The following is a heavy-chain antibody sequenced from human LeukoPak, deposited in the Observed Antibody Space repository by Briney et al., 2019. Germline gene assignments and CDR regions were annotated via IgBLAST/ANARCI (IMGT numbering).Heavy chain of an antibody. D-gene: IGHD5-24*01. CDR2: INFRVNS. Sequence: PSETLSLMCTVCGGSICISNYLGGWFSKPPGRGVEWIGRINFRVNSFYYPSLKSRVTISVDTSQNQLSLRLNSVAAADTAMYYCARHRRADDYYNPNDYWGQGTLVTVSS. CDR1: GGSICISNYL. V-gene: IGHV4-39*01. J-gene: IGHJ4*02. CDR3: ARHRRADDYYNPNDY.